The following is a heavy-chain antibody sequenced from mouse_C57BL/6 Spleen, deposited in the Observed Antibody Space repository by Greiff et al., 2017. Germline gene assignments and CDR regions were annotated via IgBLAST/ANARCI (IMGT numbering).Heavy chain of an antibody. D-gene: IGHD1-1*01. Sequence: QVQLQQSGAELVRPGASVTLSCKASGYTFTDYEMHWVKQTPAHGLEWIGAIDPETGGTAYNQKFKGKAILTADKSSSTAYMELRSLTSEDSAVYYCTRYYGSSYNYAMDYWGQGTSVTVSS. CDR3: TRYYGSSYNYAMDY. J-gene: IGHJ4*01. CDR2: IDPETGGT. V-gene: IGHV1-15*01. CDR1: GYTFTDYE.